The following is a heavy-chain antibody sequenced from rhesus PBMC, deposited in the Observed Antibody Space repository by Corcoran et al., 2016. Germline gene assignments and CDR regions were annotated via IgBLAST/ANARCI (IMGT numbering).Heavy chain of an antibody. V-gene: IGHV4-169*02. CDR3: ASGIAAAGTGYYFDY. CDR1: GGSISSSY. J-gene: IGHJ4*01. CDR2: IYGSGSST. Sequence: QLQLQESGPGLVKPSETLSVTCAVSGGSISSSYWSWIRQAPGKGLEWIGYIYGSGSSTSYDPSLKSRVTLSVDTSKNQLSLKLSSVTAADTAVYYCASGIAAAGTGYYFDYWGQGVLVTVSS. D-gene: IGHD6-25*01.